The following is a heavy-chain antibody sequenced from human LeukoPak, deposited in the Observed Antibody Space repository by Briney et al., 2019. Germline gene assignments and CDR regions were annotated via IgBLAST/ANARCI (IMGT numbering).Heavy chain of an antibody. CDR2: IYYSGST. CDR3: AREGWEPLAPGAFDI. J-gene: IGHJ3*02. V-gene: IGHV4-30-4*08. D-gene: IGHD1-26*01. Sequence: SQTLSLTCTVASGSMSSGGYDWSWIRQPPGKGLEWIGYIYYSGSTYYNPSLKSRVTISVDTSKNQFSLKLNSVTAADTAVYYCAREGWEPLAPGAFDIWGQGTMVTVSS. CDR1: SGSMSSGGYD.